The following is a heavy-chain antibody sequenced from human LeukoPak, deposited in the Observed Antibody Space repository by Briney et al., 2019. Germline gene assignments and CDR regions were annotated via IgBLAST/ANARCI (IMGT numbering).Heavy chain of an antibody. J-gene: IGHJ6*03. V-gene: IGHV4-34*01. CDR2: INHSGST. CDR1: GGSFSGYY. Sequence: SETLSLTCAVYGGSFSGYYWSWIRQPPGKGLEWIGEINHSGSTNYNPSLKSRVTISVDTSKNQFSLKLSSVTAADTAVYYCVRKVEQWLPRGGVYYYYYMDVWGKGTTVTVSS. D-gene: IGHD6-19*01. CDR3: VRKVEQWLPRGGVYYYYYMDV.